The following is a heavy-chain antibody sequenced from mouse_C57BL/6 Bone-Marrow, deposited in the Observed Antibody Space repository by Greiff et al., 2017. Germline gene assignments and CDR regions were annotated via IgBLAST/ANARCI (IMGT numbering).Heavy chain of an antibody. J-gene: IGHJ2*01. CDR2: IYPRDGST. Sequence: QVQLQQSGPELVKPGASVKLSCKASGYTFTSYDINWVKQRPGQGLEWIGWIYPRDGSTKYNEKFKGKATLTVDTSSITAYLELHSLTSEDSAVYLCAIICTVVAKGYWGQGTTLTVSA. V-gene: IGHV1-85*01. D-gene: IGHD1-1*01. CDR3: AIICTVVAKGY. CDR1: GYTFTSYD.